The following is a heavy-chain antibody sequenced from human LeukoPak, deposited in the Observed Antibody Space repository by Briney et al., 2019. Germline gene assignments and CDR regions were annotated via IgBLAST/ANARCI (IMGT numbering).Heavy chain of an antibody. CDR2: IWHHGGKT. CDR1: GFISSSYG. D-gene: IGHD4-17*01. Sequence: GRSLRLSCVASGFISSSYGMHWVRQAPGKGLEWVAIIWHHGGKTYYADSVKGRFAISRDNSKNTLYLQMNSLGAEDTAVYYCASDDYGPGVHWGQGTLVTVSS. J-gene: IGHJ4*02. V-gene: IGHV3-33*01. CDR3: ASDDYGPGVH.